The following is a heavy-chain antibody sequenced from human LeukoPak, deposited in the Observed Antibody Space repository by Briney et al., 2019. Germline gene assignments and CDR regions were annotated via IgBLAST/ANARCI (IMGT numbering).Heavy chain of an antibody. CDR1: GFTFDDYG. CDR2: ISGSDGST. J-gene: IGHJ4*02. CDR3: AKGGVRETSQDY. V-gene: IGHV3-23*01. Sequence: GGSLRLSCAASGFTFDDYGMSWVRQAPGKGLEWVSGISGSDGSTYYADSVKGRFTISRDNSKNTLYLQMKSLRAEDTAVYYCAKGGVRETSQDYWGQGTLVTVSS. D-gene: IGHD3-10*01.